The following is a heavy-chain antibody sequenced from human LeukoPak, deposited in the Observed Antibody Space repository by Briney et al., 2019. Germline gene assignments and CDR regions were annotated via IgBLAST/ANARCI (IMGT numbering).Heavy chain of an antibody. D-gene: IGHD3-22*01. Sequence: SETLSLTCTVSGGSISSGGYYWSWIRQHPGKGLEWIGYIYYSGSTYYNPSLKSRVTISVDTSKNQFSLKLSSETAADTAVYYCARGRRVYYDSSGPHWYFDLWGRGTLVTVSS. J-gene: IGHJ2*01. V-gene: IGHV4-31*03. CDR2: IYYSGST. CDR1: GGSISSGGYY. CDR3: ARGRRVYYDSSGPHWYFDL.